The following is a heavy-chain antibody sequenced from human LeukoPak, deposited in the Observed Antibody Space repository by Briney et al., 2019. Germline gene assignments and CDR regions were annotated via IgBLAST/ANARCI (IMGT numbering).Heavy chain of an antibody. CDR2: IYSGGST. D-gene: IGHD5-18*01. V-gene: IGHV3-66*01. CDR3: ARVDTAMALDY. CDR1: GFTVSSNY. J-gene: IGHJ4*02. Sequence: GGSLRLSCAASGFTVSSNYMSWVRQAPGKGLVWVSVIYSGGSTYYADSVKGRFTISRDNSKNTLYLQMNSLRAEDTAVYYCARVDTAMALDYWGQGTLVTVSS.